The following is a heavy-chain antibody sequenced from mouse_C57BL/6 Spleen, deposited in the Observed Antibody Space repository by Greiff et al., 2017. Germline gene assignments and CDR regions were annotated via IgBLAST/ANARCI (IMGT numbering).Heavy chain of an antibody. D-gene: IGHD1-1*01. CDR3: ARSLLPEGYFDY. CDR2: IYPRSGNT. V-gene: IGHV1-81*01. J-gene: IGHJ2*01. Sequence: LVESGAELARPGASVKLSCKASGYTFTSYGISWVKQRTGQGLEWIGEIYPRSGNTYYNEKFKGKATLTAEKSSSTAYMELRSLTSEDSAVYFCARSLLPEGYFDYWGQGTTLTVSS. CDR1: GYTFTSYG.